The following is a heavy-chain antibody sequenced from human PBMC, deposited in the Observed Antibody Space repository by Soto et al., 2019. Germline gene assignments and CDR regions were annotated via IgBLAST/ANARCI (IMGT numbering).Heavy chain of an antibody. J-gene: IGHJ5*02. CDR2: IYPGDSDT. CDR1: GYVFNSFW. V-gene: IGHV5-51*01. Sequence: EVQLVQSGAEMKKPGESLNNSCKGSGYVFNSFWIAWVRQMPGKGLEWMGKIYPGDSDTRYSPSFEGQVTISADKSMNTAYPQWSSLKASDTAMYYCARQSLEVGYNWFDPWGQGTLVTVSS. D-gene: IGHD1-1*01. CDR3: ARQSLEVGYNWFDP.